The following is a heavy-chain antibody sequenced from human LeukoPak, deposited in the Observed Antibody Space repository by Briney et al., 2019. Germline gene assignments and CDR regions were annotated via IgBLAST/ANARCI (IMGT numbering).Heavy chain of an antibody. Sequence: PGGSLRLSCAASGFTFSSYAMSWVRQAPGKGLEWVSAISGSGGSTYYADSVKGWFTISRDNSKNTLYLQMNSLRAEDTAVYYCAKDADWLLLRQDFDYWGQGTLVTVSS. CDR3: AKDADWLLLRQDFDY. D-gene: IGHD3-22*01. CDR2: ISGSGGST. CDR1: GFTFSSYA. J-gene: IGHJ4*02. V-gene: IGHV3-23*01.